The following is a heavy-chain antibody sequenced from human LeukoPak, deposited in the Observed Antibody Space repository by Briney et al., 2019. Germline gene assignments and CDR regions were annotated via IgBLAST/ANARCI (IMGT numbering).Heavy chain of an antibody. CDR3: ARAQPARYCTSSSCYAAFDI. J-gene: IGHJ3*02. Sequence: SETLSLTRMVSRGSHSSYYWSWMRPPPAKGGEGIGYFYNSGRTNYNPSLKSRVSISLDTSKNQFSLTLSSVTAADTAVYYCARAQPARYCTSSSCYAAFDIWGQGTMVTVSS. CDR1: RGSHSSYY. D-gene: IGHD2-2*01. V-gene: IGHV4-59*01. CDR2: FYNSGRT.